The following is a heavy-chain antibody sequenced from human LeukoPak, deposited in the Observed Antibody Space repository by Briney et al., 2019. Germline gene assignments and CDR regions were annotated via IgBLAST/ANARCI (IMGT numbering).Heavy chain of an antibody. CDR3: ARDRYYYDSSGYYIPDY. J-gene: IGHJ4*02. CDR2: IIPIFGTA. D-gene: IGHD3-22*01. CDR1: GGTFSSYA. Sequence: SVKVSCKASGGTFSSYAISWVRQAPGQGLEWMGRIIPIFGTANYAQKFQGRVTITTDESTSTAYMELSSLRSEDTAVYYCARDRYYYDSSGYYIPDYWGQGTPVTVSS. V-gene: IGHV1-69*05.